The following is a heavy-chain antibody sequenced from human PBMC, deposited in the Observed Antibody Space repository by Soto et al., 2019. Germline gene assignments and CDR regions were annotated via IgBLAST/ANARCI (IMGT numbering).Heavy chain of an antibody. V-gene: IGHV4-34*01. Sequence: SETLSLTCGVYGGSFSGYYWSWIRQPPGKGREWIGEINHSGSTNYNPSLKSRVTISVDTSKNQFSLKLSSVTAADTAVYYCARVHDYVWGSYRRLGFDYWGQGTLVTVSS. CDR3: ARVHDYVWGSYRRLGFDY. CDR1: GGSFSGYY. CDR2: INHSGST. D-gene: IGHD3-16*02. J-gene: IGHJ4*02.